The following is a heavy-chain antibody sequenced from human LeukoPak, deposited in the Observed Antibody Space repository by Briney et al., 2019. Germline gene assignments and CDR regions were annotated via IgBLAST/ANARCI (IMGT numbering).Heavy chain of an antibody. D-gene: IGHD2-21*02. CDR2: IKQDGSEK. CDR1: GFTFSSYG. Sequence: GSLRLSCAASGFTFSSYGVHWVRQAPGKGLEWVANIKQDGSEKYYVDSVKGRFTISRDNAKNSLYLQMNSLRAEDTAVYYCAREGDMNAFDIWGQGTMVTVSS. J-gene: IGHJ3*02. CDR3: AREGDMNAFDI. V-gene: IGHV3-7*01.